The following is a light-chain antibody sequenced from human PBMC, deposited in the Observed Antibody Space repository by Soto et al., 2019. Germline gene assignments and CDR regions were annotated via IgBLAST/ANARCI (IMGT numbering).Light chain of an antibody. J-gene: IGKJ1*01. CDR1: QTIYDY. CDR3: QQYYDYPRT. Sequence: DIQKTQSPSPLCASVGDRVTITCRASQTIYDYVTWFQRRPGKAPKVLIYAASTLQTGVPSRFSGSGSGTDFILTINWLQSEDFATYYCQQYYDYPRTFGQGTKVDI. V-gene: IGKV1-16*01. CDR2: AAS.